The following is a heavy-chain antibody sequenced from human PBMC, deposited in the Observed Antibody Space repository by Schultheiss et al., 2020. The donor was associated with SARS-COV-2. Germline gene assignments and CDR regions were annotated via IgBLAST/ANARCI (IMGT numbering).Heavy chain of an antibody. Sequence: QTLSLPCTVSGGSISTSSYYWGWIRQPPGKGLEWIGSIYYSGSTYYNPSLKSRVTISVDTSKNQFSLKLSSVTAADTAVYYCARAKRGYSGYDMYYFDYWGQGTLVTVSS. CDR2: IYYSGST. V-gene: IGHV4-39*07. CDR3: ARAKRGYSGYDMYYFDY. J-gene: IGHJ4*02. CDR1: GGSISTSSYY. D-gene: IGHD5-12*01.